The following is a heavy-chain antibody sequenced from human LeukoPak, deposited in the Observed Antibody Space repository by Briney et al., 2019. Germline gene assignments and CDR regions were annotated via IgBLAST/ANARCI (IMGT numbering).Heavy chain of an antibody. CDR3: TTDLGYSYGTRADYFDY. V-gene: IGHV3-15*01. D-gene: IGHD5-18*01. CDR1: GFTFSNAW. Sequence: GGSLRLSCAVSGFTFSNAWMSWVRQAPGKGLEWVGRIKSKADGGTTDYAAPVKGRFTISRDDSKNTLYLQMNSLKTEDTAVYYCTTDLGYSYGTRADYFDYWGQGTLATVSS. CDR2: IKSKADGGTT. J-gene: IGHJ4*02.